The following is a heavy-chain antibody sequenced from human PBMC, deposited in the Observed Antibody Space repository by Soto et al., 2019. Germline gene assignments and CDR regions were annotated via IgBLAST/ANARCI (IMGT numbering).Heavy chain of an antibody. J-gene: IGHJ5*02. CDR1: GGSISSGGYY. V-gene: IGHV4-31*03. D-gene: IGHD5-18*01. CDR3: ARERGYSYGPGVVARNNWFDP. Sequence: SETLSLTCTVSGGSISSGGYYWSWIRQHPGKGLEWIGYIYYSGSTYYNPSLKSRVTISVDTSKNQFSLKLSSVTAADTAVYYCARERGYSYGPGVVARNNWFDPWGQGTLVTVSS. CDR2: IYYSGST.